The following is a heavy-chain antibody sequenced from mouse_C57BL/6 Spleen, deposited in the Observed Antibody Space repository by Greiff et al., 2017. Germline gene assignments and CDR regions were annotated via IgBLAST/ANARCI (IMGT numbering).Heavy chain of an antibody. CDR3: AREEGITTDLYFDV. CDR1: GYTFTDYN. J-gene: IGHJ1*03. Sequence: EVQLQQSGPELVKPGASVKMSCKASGYTFTDYNMHWVKQSHGKSLEWIGYINPNNGGTSYNQKFKGKATLTVNKSSSTAYMELRSLTSEDSAVYYCAREEGITTDLYFDVWGTGTTVTVSS. D-gene: IGHD1-1*01. CDR2: INPNNGGT. V-gene: IGHV1-22*01.